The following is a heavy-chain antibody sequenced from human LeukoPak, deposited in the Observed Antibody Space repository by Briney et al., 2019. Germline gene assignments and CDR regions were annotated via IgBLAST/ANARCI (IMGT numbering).Heavy chain of an antibody. CDR2: INTSGTT. CDR3: ARGLSHVYDFNWFDP. V-gene: IGHV4-4*07. CDR1: GGSISDYY. D-gene: IGHD2/OR15-2a*01. J-gene: IGHJ5*02. Sequence: SETLSLTCTVSGGSISDYYLAWIRQPAGKALEWIGRINTSGTTRYNPSLQSRVTLSMDSSNSQFYLHLTSVTAADTAVYYCARGLSHVYDFNWFDPWGQGILVTVSS.